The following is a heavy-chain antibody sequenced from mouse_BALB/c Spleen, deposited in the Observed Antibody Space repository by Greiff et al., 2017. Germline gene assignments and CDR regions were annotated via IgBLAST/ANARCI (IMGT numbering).Heavy chain of an antibody. CDR1: GFTFSSYT. V-gene: IGHV5-12-2*01. J-gene: IGHJ2*01. CDR2: ISNGGGST. Sequence: EVKLVESGGGLVQPGGSLKLSCAASGFTFSSYTMSWVRQTPEKRLEWVAYISNGGGSTYYPDTVKGRFTISRDNAKNTLYLQMSSLKSEDTAMYYCARTKYFDYWGQGTTLTVSS. CDR3: ARTKYFDY.